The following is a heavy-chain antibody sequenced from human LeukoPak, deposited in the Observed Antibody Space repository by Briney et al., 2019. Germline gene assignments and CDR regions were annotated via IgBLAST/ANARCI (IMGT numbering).Heavy chain of an antibody. D-gene: IGHD3-9*01. J-gene: IGHJ4*02. CDR2: INHSGST. CDR3: ARGSLLRYFDWLFDY. Sequence: PSETLSLTCTVSGGSISSYYWSWIRQPPGKGLEWIGEINHSGSTNYNPSLKSRVTISVDTSKNQFSLKLSSVTAADTAVYYCARGSLLRYFDWLFDYWGQGTLVTVSS. CDR1: GGSISSYY. V-gene: IGHV4-34*01.